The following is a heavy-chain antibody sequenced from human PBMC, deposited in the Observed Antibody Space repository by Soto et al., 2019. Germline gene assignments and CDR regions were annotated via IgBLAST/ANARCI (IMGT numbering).Heavy chain of an antibody. CDR2: ISGSGGNT. D-gene: IGHD2-15*01. V-gene: IGHV3-23*01. CDR1: GFTFSSYA. J-gene: IGHJ4*02. Sequence: EVQLLESGGGLVQPGGSLRLSCAASGFTFSSYAMSWVRQAPGKGLEWVSAISGSGGNTYYADSVKGRFTISRDNSKNTLYLQMNSLRAEDTAVYYCAKATRYCSGSTCYLLYFDYWGQGTLVTVSS. CDR3: AKATRYCSGSTCYLLYFDY.